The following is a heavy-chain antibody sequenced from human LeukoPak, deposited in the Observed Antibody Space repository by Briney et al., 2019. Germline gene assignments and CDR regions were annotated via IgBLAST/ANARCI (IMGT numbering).Heavy chain of an antibody. D-gene: IGHD2-2*02. CDR3: ARGVVPAAIKTYYHHYMDV. Sequence: PLETLSLTCAVSGGSISSGGYSWSWIRQPPGKGLEWIGNIYYSWSTNYNPSLKSRVTISVDTSKNQFSLRLSSVTAADTAVYYCARGVVPAAIKTYYHHYMDVWGKGTTVTVSS. J-gene: IGHJ6*03. CDR2: IYYSWST. V-gene: IGHV4-61*08. CDR1: GGSISSGGYS.